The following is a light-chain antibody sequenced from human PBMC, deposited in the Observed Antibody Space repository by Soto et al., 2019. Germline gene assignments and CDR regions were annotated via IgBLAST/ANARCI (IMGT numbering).Light chain of an antibody. J-gene: IGKJ5*01. Sequence: NVFTQSPGTLALSPGERATLFCRAIQSVSSSYLAWYQQKPGQAPRLLIYGASSRATGIPDRFSGSGSGTDFTLTISRLEPEDFAVYYCQQYGSSPFITFGQGTRLEIK. V-gene: IGKV3-20*01. CDR3: QQYGSSPFIT. CDR2: GAS. CDR1: QSVSSSY.